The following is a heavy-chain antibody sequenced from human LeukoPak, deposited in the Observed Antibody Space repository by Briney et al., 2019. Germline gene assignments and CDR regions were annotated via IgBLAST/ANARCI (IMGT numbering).Heavy chain of an antibody. CDR2: ISYDGSNA. Sequence: GGCLRLSCAPSGFTFSSFAMHWVRQAPGKGLQWLAVISYDGSNAYYAGSLKGRLTMSRDNSRNRLSLQIKSLRPDDTAVYYCARDAGGAFYWYFDLWGRGTLVTVSS. CDR1: GFTFSSFA. J-gene: IGHJ2*01. CDR3: ARDAGGAFYWYFDL. V-gene: IGHV3-30-3*01. D-gene: IGHD3-16*01.